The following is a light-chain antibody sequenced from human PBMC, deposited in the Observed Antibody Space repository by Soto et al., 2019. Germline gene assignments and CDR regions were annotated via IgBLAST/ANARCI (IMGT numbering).Light chain of an antibody. J-gene: IGKJ1*01. CDR2: KAS. CDR3: QQHNSYQWT. V-gene: IGKV1-5*03. Sequence: DIQMTQSPSTLSASVGDIVSITCRARQSISRWLAWYQQKPGKAPKLIIYKASSLHSGVPSRVSGSGSGTEFTLTISGLQPDDFVIYCCQQHNSYQWTFGQGTRVEIK. CDR1: QSISRW.